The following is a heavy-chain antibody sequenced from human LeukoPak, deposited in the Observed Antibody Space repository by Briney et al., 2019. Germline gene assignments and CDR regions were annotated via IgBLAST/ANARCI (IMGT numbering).Heavy chain of an antibody. CDR2: IYHSGST. J-gene: IGHJ4*02. CDR1: GGSISSSKW. Sequence: SETLSLTCAVSGGSISSSKWWSWVRLPPGKGLEWIGEIYHSGSTNYNPSLKSRVTISVDKSKNQFSLKLSSVTAADTAVYYCAREQRGTGGWSPRVAFDIWGQGTLVTVSS. CDR3: AREQRGTGGWSPRVAFDI. D-gene: IGHD6-19*01. V-gene: IGHV4-4*02.